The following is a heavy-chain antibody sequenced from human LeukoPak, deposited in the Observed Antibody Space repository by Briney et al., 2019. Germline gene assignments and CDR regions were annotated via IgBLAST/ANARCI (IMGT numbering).Heavy chain of an antibody. J-gene: IGHJ4*02. CDR2: IIPILGTP. CDR3: ARADARLFPFDY. Sequence: GASVKVSCKTSGGTFSSSAVSWVRQAPGQGLEWMGGIIPILGTPNYAQKLQGRVTMTTDTSTSTAYMELRSLRSDDTAVYYCARADARLFPFDYWGQGTLVTVSS. D-gene: IGHD3-22*01. CDR1: GGTFSSSA. V-gene: IGHV1-69*10.